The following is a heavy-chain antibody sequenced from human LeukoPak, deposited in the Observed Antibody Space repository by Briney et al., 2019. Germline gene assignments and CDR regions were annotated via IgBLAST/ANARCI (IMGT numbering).Heavy chain of an antibody. CDR2: IYYSGST. CDR3: ATLSNYYDSSGNYDGVDY. J-gene: IGHJ4*02. D-gene: IGHD3-22*01. CDR1: GGSITSYY. V-gene: IGHV4-59*12. Sequence: SETLSLTCSVSGGSITSYYWSWIRQPPGKGLEWIGYIYYSGSTSYNPSLKSRVTISVDTSKNQFSLKLSSVTAADTAVYYCATLSNYYDSSGNYDGVDYWGQGTLVTVSS.